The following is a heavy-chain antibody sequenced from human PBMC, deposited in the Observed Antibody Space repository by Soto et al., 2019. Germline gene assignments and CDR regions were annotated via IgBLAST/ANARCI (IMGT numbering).Heavy chain of an antibody. CDR1: GFTFDVYA. CDR2: INYNSGSV. V-gene: IGHV3-9*01. D-gene: IGHD6-13*01. Sequence: EVQLVESGGGWVQPGRSLRLSCAASGFTFDVYAMHWVRQAAGKGLEWVSGINYNSGSVGYADSVKGRFTISRDNAKNSPHLQMNSLRAEDTAVYYCAKDISLRGWVYLVVEYWGQGTLVTVSP. CDR3: AKDISLRGWVYLVVEY. J-gene: IGHJ4*02.